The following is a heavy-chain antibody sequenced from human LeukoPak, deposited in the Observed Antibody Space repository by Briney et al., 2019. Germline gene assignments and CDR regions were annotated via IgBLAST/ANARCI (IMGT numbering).Heavy chain of an antibody. CDR3: ARDAVDTANAV. V-gene: IGHV3-11*04. D-gene: IGHD5-18*01. CDR1: GFIFSDYY. CDR2: ISSSGSTI. Sequence: GGSLRLSCAASGFIFSDYYMDWVRQAPGKGLEWVSYISSSGSTISYAESVKGRFTISRDNAKNTLYLQMNSLRAEDTAVYYCARDAVDTANAVWGQGTTVTVSS. J-gene: IGHJ6*02.